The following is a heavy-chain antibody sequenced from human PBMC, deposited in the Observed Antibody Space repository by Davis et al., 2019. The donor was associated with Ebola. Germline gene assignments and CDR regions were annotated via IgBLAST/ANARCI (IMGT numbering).Heavy chain of an antibody. J-gene: IGHJ5*02. CDR1: GYSFNDQW. CDR2: IFPRDSDT. Sequence: GESLKISCKGSGYSFNDQWIGWVRQMPGKGLEWMGIIFPRDSDTRYSPSFQGHVTISVDKSISTAYLQWSSLRASDTAMYYCARGQDNSGWVNGWFFDPWGQGTLVIVPS. D-gene: IGHD5-12*01. V-gene: IGHV5-51*01. CDR3: ARGQDNSGWVNGWFFDP.